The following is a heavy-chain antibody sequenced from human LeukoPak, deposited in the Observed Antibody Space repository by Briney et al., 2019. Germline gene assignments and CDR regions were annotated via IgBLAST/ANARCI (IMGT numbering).Heavy chain of an antibody. CDR1: GFTFSSYW. CDR3: GRVSESLVNGGVSWSFDD. D-gene: IGHD2-15*01. J-gene: IGHJ4*02. Sequence: GGSLRLSCAASGFTFSSYWMSWVCQAPGKGLEWVANIKQDGGEKYYVDSVKGRFTISRDNAKDSLYHQMNSLRAEDTAVYYCGRVSESLVNGGVSWSFDDWGQGTLVTVSS. CDR2: IKQDGGEK. V-gene: IGHV3-7*03.